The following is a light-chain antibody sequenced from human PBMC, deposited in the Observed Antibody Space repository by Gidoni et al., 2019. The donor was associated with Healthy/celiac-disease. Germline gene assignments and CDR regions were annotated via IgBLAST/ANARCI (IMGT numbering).Light chain of an antibody. CDR3: MQALQTRVT. CDR2: LGS. V-gene: IGKV2-28*01. J-gene: IGKJ5*01. Sequence: DIVMPQSPLSLPVTPGEPASISCRSSQSLLHSNGYTYLDWYLQKPGQSPQLLIYLGSNRASGVPDRFSGSGSGTDFTLKISRVEAEDVGVYHCMQALQTRVTFGQGTRLEIK. CDR1: QSLLHSNGYTY.